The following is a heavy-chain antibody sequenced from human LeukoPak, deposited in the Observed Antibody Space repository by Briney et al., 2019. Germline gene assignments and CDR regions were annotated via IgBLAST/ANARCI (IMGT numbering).Heavy chain of an antibody. CDR2: IIPIFDTA. J-gene: IGHJ4*02. CDR1: GGTFSSYT. V-gene: IGHV1-69*05. CDR3: ARGGIAARPYYFDY. Sequence: EASVKVSCKASGGTFSSYTINWVRQAPGQGLEWMGGIIPIFDTANFAQKFQGRVTITTDESTSTAYMELSSLRSEDTAVYYCARGGIAARPYYFDYWGRGTLVTVSS. D-gene: IGHD6-6*01.